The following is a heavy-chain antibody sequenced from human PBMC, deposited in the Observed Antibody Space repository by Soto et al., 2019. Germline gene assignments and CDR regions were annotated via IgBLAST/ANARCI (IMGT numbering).Heavy chain of an antibody. V-gene: IGHV3-30*18. CDR2: ISYDGSNK. J-gene: IGHJ6*03. Sequence: PGGSLRLSCAASGFTFSSYGMHWVRQAPGKGLEWVAVISYDGSNKYYADSVKGRFTISRDNSQNTLYLQMNSLRAEDTAVYYCAKDLLGYCRSTSCRYMDVWGKGTTVTVSS. CDR1: GFTFSSYG. D-gene: IGHD2-2*01. CDR3: AKDLLGYCRSTSCRYMDV.